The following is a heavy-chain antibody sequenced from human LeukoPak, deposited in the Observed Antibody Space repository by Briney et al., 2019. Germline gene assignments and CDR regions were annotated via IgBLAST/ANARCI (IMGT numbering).Heavy chain of an antibody. J-gene: IGHJ4*02. V-gene: IGHV5-10-1*01. D-gene: IGHD6-19*01. Sequence: GESLQISCKGSGYSVTSYWISWVRQMPGKGLEWMGRIDPSDSYTNYSPSFQGHVTISADKSISTAYLQWRSLKASDTAMYYCARGAFGGWYYFDYWGQGTLVTVSS. CDR1: GYSVTSYW. CDR3: ARGAFGGWYYFDY. CDR2: IDPSDSYT.